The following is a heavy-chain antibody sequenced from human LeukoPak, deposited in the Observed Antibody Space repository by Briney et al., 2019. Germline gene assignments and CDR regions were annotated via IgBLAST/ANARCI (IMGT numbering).Heavy chain of an antibody. Sequence: ASVKVSCKASGYTFTGYYMHWVRQAPGQGLEWMGWINPNSGGTNYAQKFQGRVTMTRDTSISTAYMELSRLRSDDTAVYYCAKMTGGYEWRYFDYWGQGTLVTVSS. J-gene: IGHJ4*02. D-gene: IGHD5-12*01. CDR3: AKMTGGYEWRYFDY. CDR1: GYTFTGYY. V-gene: IGHV1-2*02. CDR2: INPNSGGT.